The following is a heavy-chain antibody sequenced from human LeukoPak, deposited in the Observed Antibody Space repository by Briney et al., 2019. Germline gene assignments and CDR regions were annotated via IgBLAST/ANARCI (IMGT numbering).Heavy chain of an antibody. J-gene: IGHJ4*02. CDR3: HYGGNSILDY. CDR1: GGSISSYY. V-gene: IGHV4-59*12. Sequence: PSETLSLTCTVSGGSISSYYWSWIRQPPGKGLEWIGYVYYSGSTEYNPSLRSRVTISVDTSKNQFSLKLSSVTAADTAVYYCHYGGNSILDYWGQGTLVTDSS. CDR2: VYYSGST. D-gene: IGHD4-23*01.